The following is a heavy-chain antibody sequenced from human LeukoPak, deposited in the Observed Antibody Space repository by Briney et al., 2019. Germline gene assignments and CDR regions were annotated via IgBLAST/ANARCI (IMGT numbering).Heavy chain of an antibody. CDR3: AKDEVGVITGAFDY. CDR2: ISWDGGST. D-gene: IGHD3-22*01. V-gene: IGHV3-43*01. CDR1: GFTFDDYT. J-gene: IGHJ4*02. Sequence: GGSLRLSCAASGFTFDDYTMHWVRQAPGKGLEWVSLISWDGGSTYYADSVKGRFTISRDNSKNSLYLQMNSLRTEDTALYYCAKDEVGVITGAFDYWGQGTLVTVSS.